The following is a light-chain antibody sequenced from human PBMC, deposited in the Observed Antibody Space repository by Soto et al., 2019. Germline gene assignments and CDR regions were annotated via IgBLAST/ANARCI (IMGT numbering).Light chain of an antibody. CDR2: SAS. V-gene: IGKV1-39*01. CDR1: QSIDNY. J-gene: IGKJ4*01. CDR3: QQSITAPLT. Sequence: DIQMTQSPSSLSASVGDRVTITCRASQSIDNYLNWYQQNSGKAPQLLIYSASPLQSGVPSRFSGGGYGTDFILTISSLQPEDSAIYFCQQSITAPLTFGGGTKVEIK.